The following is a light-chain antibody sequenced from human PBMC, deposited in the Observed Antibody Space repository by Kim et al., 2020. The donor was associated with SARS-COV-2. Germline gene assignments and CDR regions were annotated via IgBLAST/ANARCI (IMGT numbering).Light chain of an antibody. CDR2: GKN. CDR1: SLRSYY. V-gene: IGLV3-19*01. J-gene: IGLJ1*01. CDR3: NSRDSSGNHLV. Sequence: LGQTVRITWQRDSLRSYYASWYQQKPGQAPVLVIYGKNNRPSGIPDRFSGSSSGNTASLTITGAQAEDEADYYCNSRDSSGNHLVFGTGTKVTVL.